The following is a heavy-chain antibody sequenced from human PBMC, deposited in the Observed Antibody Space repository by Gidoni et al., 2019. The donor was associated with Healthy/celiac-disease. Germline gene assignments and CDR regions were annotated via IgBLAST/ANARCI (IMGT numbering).Heavy chain of an antibody. CDR1: GGSISSSSYY. D-gene: IGHD3-3*01. J-gene: IGHJ3*02. V-gene: IGHV4-39*01. CDR3: ARGLTYDFWSGYYGAFDI. Sequence: QLQLQESGPGLVKPSETLSLTCTVSGGSISSSSYYWGWIRQPPGKGLEWIGSIYYSGSTYYNPSLKSRVTISVDTSKNQFSLKLSSVTAADTAVYYCARGLTYDFWSGYYGAFDIWGQGTMVTVSS. CDR2: IYYSGST.